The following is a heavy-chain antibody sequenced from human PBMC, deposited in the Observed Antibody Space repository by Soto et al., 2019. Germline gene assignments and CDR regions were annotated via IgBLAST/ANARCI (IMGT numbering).Heavy chain of an antibody. V-gene: IGHV3-11*01. CDR3: ARAADARPAAWY. CDR2: ISSSGSST. CDR1: GFTFGDYY. D-gene: IGHD6-6*01. J-gene: IGHJ4*02. Sequence: QVQLVESGGGLVKPGGSLRLSCAASGFTFGDYYMSWIRQAPGKGLEWVSYISSSGSSTYYVDSVRGRFTISRDNAKNPLYLQMDSLGAEDTAVYYCARAADARPAAWYRGQGTLVTVSS.